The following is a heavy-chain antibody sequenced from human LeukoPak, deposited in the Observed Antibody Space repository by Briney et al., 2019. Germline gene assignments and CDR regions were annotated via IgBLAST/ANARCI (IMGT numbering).Heavy chain of an antibody. J-gene: IGHJ4*02. Sequence: ASVKVSCKASGYXFTGYYIHWMRQAPGQGLEWMGWIDPNSGGTNYAQKFQGRVTMTRDTSISTAYMELSRLRSDDTAVYYCARDSITMVRGDYWGQGTLVTVSS. CDR3: ARDSITMVRGDY. CDR2: IDPNSGGT. V-gene: IGHV1-2*02. CDR1: GYXFTGYY. D-gene: IGHD3-10*01.